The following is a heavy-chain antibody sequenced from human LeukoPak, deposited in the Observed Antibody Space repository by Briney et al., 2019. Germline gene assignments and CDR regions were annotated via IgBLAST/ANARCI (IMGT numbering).Heavy chain of an antibody. D-gene: IGHD5-18*01. J-gene: IGHJ4*02. CDR1: GYIFTSYW. V-gene: IGHV5-51*01. CDR3: ARQWYEDTAMVDY. CDR2: IYPGDSDT. Sequence: GESLKISCKSSGYIFTSYWIAWVRQMPGKGLEWMGIIYPGDSDTRYSPSFQGQVTISADKSISTAYLQWRSLKASDTAMYYCARQWYEDTAMVDYWGQGTLVTVSS.